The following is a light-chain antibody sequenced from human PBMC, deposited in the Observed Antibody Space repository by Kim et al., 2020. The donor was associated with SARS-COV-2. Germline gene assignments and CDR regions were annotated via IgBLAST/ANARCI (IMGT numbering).Light chain of an antibody. J-gene: IGLJ3*02. Sequence: GQSITISCPGTISDVGGYGLVSWYQQFPGKAPKLIIYDVYNRPSAVPDRFSGSKSGNTASLTISGLQTEDEADYYCCSYAGSFSWVFGGGTQLTVL. CDR1: ISDVGGYGL. CDR2: DVY. V-gene: IGLV2-11*01. CDR3: CSYAGSFSWV.